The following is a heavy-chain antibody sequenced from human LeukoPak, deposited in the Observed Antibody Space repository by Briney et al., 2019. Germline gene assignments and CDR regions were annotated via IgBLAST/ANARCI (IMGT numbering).Heavy chain of an antibody. Sequence: GESLKISCKGPGYRLTNYWIGWVRQMPGKGAEWMGIIYPGDSDNRYSSSFEGQVTISADKSISTAYLQWSSLKASDTAMYYCASRPGDAFDIWGQGTMVTVSS. CDR3: ASRPGDAFDI. J-gene: IGHJ3*02. CDR1: GYRLTNYW. CDR2: IYPGDSDN. D-gene: IGHD6-6*01. V-gene: IGHV5-51*01.